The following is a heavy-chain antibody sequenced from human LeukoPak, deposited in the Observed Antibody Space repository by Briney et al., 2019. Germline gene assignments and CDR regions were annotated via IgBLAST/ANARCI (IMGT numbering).Heavy chain of an antibody. J-gene: IGHJ5*02. Sequence: SETLSLTCTVSSGSINRSNSYWGWIRQPPGTGLEWIGSIHYSGSTYYNPSLKSRVTISVDTSKNQFSLKLSSVTAADTAVYYCARECEFFGVVTGNYFDPWGQGTQVTVSS. CDR2: IHYSGST. CDR3: ARECEFFGVVTGNYFDP. CDR1: SGSINRSNSY. V-gene: IGHV4-39*07. D-gene: IGHD3-3*01.